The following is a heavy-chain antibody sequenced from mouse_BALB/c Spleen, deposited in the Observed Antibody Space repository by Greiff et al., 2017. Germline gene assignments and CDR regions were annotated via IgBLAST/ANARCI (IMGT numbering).Heavy chain of an antibody. J-gene: IGHJ2*01. CDR1: GYTFTSYY. D-gene: IGHD4-1*01. V-gene: IGHV1S56*01. CDR2: IYPGDGST. Sequence: VQLQQSGPELVKPGASVKMSCKASGYTFTSYYIHWVKQRPGQGLEWIGWIYPGDGSTKYNEKFKGKTTLTADKSSSTAYMLLSSLTSEDSAIYFCARGGDWGYWGQGTTLTVSS. CDR3: ARGGDWGY.